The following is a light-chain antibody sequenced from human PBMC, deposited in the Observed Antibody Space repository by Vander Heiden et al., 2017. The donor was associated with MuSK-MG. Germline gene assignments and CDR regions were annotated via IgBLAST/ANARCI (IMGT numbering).Light chain of an antibody. V-gene: IGKV2-30*01. CDR3: RQAKSWPFT. CDR2: RLS. CDR1: QGLLSSDGNTY. Sequence: DVVMTQAPPSLPVTLGQPASISCSSSQGLLSSDGNTYLNWFQQRLGQSPRRLIYRLSNRDPGVPDRFSGSGSRTDFTLKISSVEAAHVRIYYCRQAKSWPFTFGHWTNVELK. J-gene: IGKJ3*01.